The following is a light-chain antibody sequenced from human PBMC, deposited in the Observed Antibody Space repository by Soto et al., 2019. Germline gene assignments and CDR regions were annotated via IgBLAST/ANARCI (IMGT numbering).Light chain of an antibody. Sequence: NFMLTQPHSVSESPGKTVTISCTRSSGSIASNHVQWYHQRQGSAPITVIYEDNQRPSGVPDRFSGSIDTSSNSASLTISGLKTEDEADYYCQSYHSSIQEVVFGGGTMVTVL. CDR1: SGSIASNH. CDR2: EDN. J-gene: IGLJ2*01. CDR3: QSYHSSIQEVV. V-gene: IGLV6-57*04.